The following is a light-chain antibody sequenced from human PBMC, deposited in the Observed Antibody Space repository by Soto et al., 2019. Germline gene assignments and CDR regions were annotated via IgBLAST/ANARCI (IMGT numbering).Light chain of an antibody. CDR2: KAS. V-gene: IGKV1-5*03. J-gene: IGKJ5*01. CDR1: QSISNW. Sequence: DIQMTQSPSTLSASVGDRVTITCRASQSISNWLAWYQQKPGKAPKLLIYKASSLESGVPSRFSGSGSGTEFTLPSSSLQPDDFATYYCQQYNSSFGQGTRLEIK. CDR3: QQYNSS.